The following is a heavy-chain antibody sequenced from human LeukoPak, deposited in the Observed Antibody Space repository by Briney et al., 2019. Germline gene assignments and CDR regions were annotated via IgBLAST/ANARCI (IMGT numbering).Heavy chain of an antibody. CDR3: ARSYGSGSYTGDAFDI. V-gene: IGHV1-69*05. CDR2: IIPIFGTA. Sequence: SVKVSCKASGGTFSSYAISWVRQAPGQGLEWMGGIIPIFGTANYAQKFQGRVTITTDESTSTAYMGLSSLRSEDTAVYYCARSYGSGSYTGDAFDIWGQGTMVTVSS. CDR1: GGTFSSYA. D-gene: IGHD3-10*01. J-gene: IGHJ3*02.